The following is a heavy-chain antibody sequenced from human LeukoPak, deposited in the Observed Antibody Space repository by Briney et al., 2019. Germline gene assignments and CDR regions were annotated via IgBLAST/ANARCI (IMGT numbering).Heavy chain of an antibody. CDR2: ISGSGGST. Sequence: GGSLRLSCAASGFTVSSNYMSWVRQAPGKGLEWVSAISGSGGSTYYADSVKGRFTISRDNSKNTLYLQMNSLRAEDTAVYYCAKDVDRRKWELTFDYWGQGTLVTVSS. CDR3: AKDVDRRKWELTFDY. CDR1: GFTVSSNY. J-gene: IGHJ4*02. V-gene: IGHV3-23*01. D-gene: IGHD1-26*01.